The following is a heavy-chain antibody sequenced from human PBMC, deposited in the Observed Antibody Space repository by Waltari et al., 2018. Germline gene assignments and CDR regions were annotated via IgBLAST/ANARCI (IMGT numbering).Heavy chain of an antibody. Sequence: QVQLQQWGAGLLKPSETLSLTCAVYGGSFSGYYWSWIRQPPGKGLEWIGEINHSGSTNYNPSPKSRVTISVDTSKNQFSLKLSSVTAADTAVYYCARDKHRYCSGGSCYSWAFDIWGQGTMVTVSS. V-gene: IGHV4-34*01. CDR3: ARDKHRYCSGGSCYSWAFDI. J-gene: IGHJ3*02. D-gene: IGHD2-15*01. CDR2: INHSGST. CDR1: GGSFSGYY.